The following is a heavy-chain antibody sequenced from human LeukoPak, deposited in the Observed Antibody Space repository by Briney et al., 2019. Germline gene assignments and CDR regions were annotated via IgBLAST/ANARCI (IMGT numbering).Heavy chain of an antibody. CDR1: GFPFSSYA. CDR3: AKDRSIVVVVAAQG. CDR2: IIGSGGST. V-gene: IGHV3-23*01. J-gene: IGHJ4*02. Sequence: GSLRLSCAASGFPFSSYAMSWVCQAPGKGLEWVSAIIGSGGSTYYADSVKGRFTISRDNSKNTLYLQMNSLRAEDTAVYYCAKDRSIVVVVAAQGWGEGTLVGVSS. D-gene: IGHD2-15*01.